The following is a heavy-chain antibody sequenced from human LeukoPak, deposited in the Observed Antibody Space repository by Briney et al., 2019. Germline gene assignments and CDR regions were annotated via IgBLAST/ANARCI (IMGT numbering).Heavy chain of an antibody. CDR1: GGTFSSYA. V-gene: IGHV1-69*04. CDR3: ASSYDSSDAFDI. CDR2: IIPILGIA. D-gene: IGHD3-22*01. Sequence: SVKVSCKASGGTFSSYAISWVRQAPGQGLEWMGRIIPILGIANYAQKFQGRVTITADKSTSTAYMELSSLRSEDTAVYYCASSYDSSDAFDIWGQGTVVTVSS. J-gene: IGHJ3*02.